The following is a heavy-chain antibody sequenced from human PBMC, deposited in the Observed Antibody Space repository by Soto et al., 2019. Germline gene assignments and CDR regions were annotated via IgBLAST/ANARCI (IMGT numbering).Heavy chain of an antibody. Sequence: GSLRLSCAASGFTFSSYAMHWVRQAPGKGLEWVAVISYDGSNKYYADSVKGRFTISRDNSKNTLYLQMNSLRAEDTAVYYCARDAGSYSGYGNFDYWGQGTLVTVSS. V-gene: IGHV3-30-3*01. CDR3: ARDAGSYSGYGNFDY. D-gene: IGHD5-12*01. J-gene: IGHJ4*02. CDR2: ISYDGSNK. CDR1: GFTFSSYA.